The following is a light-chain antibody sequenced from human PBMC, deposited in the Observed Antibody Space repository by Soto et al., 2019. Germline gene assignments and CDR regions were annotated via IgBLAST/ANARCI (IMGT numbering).Light chain of an antibody. CDR2: LGS. CDR3: MQALQSPRT. J-gene: IGKJ1*01. V-gene: IGKV2-28*01. Sequence: DIVMTQSPLSLPVTPGEAASISCGSSQSLLHSNGYNFLDWYLQKPGQSPQILINLGSNRSSGVPDRFSGSGSGTDFTLKISRVEAEDVGVYYCMQALQSPRTFGQGTKVEIK. CDR1: QSLLHSNGYNF.